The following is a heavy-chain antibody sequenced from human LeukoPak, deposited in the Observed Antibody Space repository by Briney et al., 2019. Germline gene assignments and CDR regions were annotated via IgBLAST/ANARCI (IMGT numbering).Heavy chain of an antibody. CDR3: ARDLRYSSSWYLSPFDY. CDR2: ISSSSSYI. J-gene: IGHJ4*02. Sequence: GGSLRLSCAASGFTFSSYSMNWVRQAPGKGLEWVSSISSSSSYIYYADSVKGRFTISRDNAKNSLYLQMNSLRAEDTAVYYCARDLRYSSSWYLSPFDYWGQGTLVTVSS. CDR1: GFTFSSYS. V-gene: IGHV3-21*01. D-gene: IGHD6-13*01.